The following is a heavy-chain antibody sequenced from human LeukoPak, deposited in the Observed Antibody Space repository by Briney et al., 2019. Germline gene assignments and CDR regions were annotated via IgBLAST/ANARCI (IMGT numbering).Heavy chain of an antibody. D-gene: IGHD2-2*01. J-gene: IGHJ3*02. Sequence: SQTLSLTCTVSGGSISSGDYYWSWIRQPPGKGLEWIGYIYYSGSTYYNPSLKSRVTISVDTSKNQFSLKLSSVTAADTAVYYCARARGGGYCSSTSCPPGGNDAFDIWGQGTMVTVSS. V-gene: IGHV4-30-4*01. CDR2: IYYSGST. CDR1: GGSISSGDYY. CDR3: ARARGGGYCSSTSCPPGGNDAFDI.